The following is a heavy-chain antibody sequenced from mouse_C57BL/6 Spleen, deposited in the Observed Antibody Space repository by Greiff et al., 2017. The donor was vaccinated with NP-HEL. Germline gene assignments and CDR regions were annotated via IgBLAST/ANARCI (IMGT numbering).Heavy chain of an antibody. V-gene: IGHV1-74*01. CDR3: AIGYSNWAMDY. D-gene: IGHD2-5*01. CDR1: GYTFTSYW. CDR2: IHPSDSDT. J-gene: IGHJ4*01. Sequence: QVQLQQPGAELVKPGASVKVSCKASGYTFTSYWMHWVKQRPGQGLEWIGRIHPSDSDTNYNQKFKGKATLTVDKSSSPAYMQLSSLTSEDSAVYYCAIGYSNWAMDYWGQGTSVTVSS.